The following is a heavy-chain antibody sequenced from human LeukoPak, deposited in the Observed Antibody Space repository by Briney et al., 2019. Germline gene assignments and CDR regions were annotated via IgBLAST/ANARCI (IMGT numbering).Heavy chain of an antibody. V-gene: IGHV4-39*01. J-gene: IGHJ3*02. CDR1: GGSISSSSYY. D-gene: IGHD2-2*01. CDR2: IYYSGST. Sequence: SETLSLTCTVSGGSISSSSYYWGWIRQPPGKGLEWIGSIYYSGSTYYNPSLKSRVTISVDTSKNQFSLKLSSVTAADTAVYYCARTRVVPAAPPDAFDIWGQGTMVTVSS. CDR3: ARTRVVPAAPPDAFDI.